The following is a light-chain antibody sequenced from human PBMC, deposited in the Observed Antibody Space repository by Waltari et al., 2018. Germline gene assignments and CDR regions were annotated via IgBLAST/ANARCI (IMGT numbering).Light chain of an antibody. V-gene: IGKV3-11*01. Sequence: EIVLTPSPATLSLSPGERATLFCRASQSVSSHLAWFQQRLGQPPRLLIYDTSNRATGIPARFSGSGSGTDFTLIISSLEPEDFAVYYCLQRTAWPLTFGGGTKVEIK. CDR2: DTS. J-gene: IGKJ4*01. CDR3: LQRTAWPLT. CDR1: QSVSSH.